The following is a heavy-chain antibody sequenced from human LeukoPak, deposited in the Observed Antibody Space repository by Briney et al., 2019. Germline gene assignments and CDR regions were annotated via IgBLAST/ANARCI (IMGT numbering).Heavy chain of an antibody. CDR3: ARGDIVVVVAATQSDY. V-gene: IGHV3-21*01. Sequence: PGGSLRLSCAASGSTFSSYSMNWVRQAPGKGLEWVSSISSSSSYIYYADSVKGRFTISRDNAKNSLYLQMNSLRAEDTAVYYCARGDIVVVVAATQSDYWGQGTLVTVSS. CDR2: ISSSSSYI. D-gene: IGHD2-15*01. J-gene: IGHJ4*02. CDR1: GSTFSSYS.